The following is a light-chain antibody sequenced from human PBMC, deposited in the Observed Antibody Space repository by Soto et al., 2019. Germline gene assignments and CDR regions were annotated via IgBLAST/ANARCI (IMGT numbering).Light chain of an antibody. V-gene: IGKV3D-20*02. CDR1: QSFSSTY. J-gene: IGKJ1*01. Sequence: EIVLTQSPGTLSFSPGERSTLSCRSSQSFSSTYIAWYQQKPGQAPRLLIYGASSRATGIPDRFSGSGSGTDFTLTISSLEPEDFAVYYCQQRSNWPSWTFGQGAKVDIK. CDR3: QQRSNWPSWT. CDR2: GAS.